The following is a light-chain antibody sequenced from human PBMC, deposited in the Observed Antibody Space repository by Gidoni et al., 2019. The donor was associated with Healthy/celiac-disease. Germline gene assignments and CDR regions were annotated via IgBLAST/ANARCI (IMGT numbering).Light chain of an antibody. Sequence: SYELTQPPSVSVSPGQTARITCSGDALPKQYAYWYQQKPGQAPVLVIYKDSERPSGIPERFSGSSSGTTVTSTISGVQAEDEADYYCQSADSSGTPVVFGGGTKLTVL. CDR3: QSADSSGTPVV. V-gene: IGLV3-25*03. J-gene: IGLJ2*01. CDR1: ALPKQY. CDR2: KDS.